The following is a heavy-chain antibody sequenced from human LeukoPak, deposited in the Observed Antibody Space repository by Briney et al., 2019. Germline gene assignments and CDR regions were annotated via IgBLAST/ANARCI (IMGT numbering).Heavy chain of an antibody. CDR3: ARGLGPAANPKWLEP. D-gene: IGHD2-2*01. J-gene: IGHJ5*02. Sequence: SETLSLTCAVYGVSFSTYYWSWIRQPPGKGLEWVGEINHTGSTNYNPSLKSRVTISVDTYKNQFSLKLSSVTAADTAMYYCARGLGPAANPKWLEPWREGTLVSVSS. CDR2: INHTGST. V-gene: IGHV4-34*01. CDR1: GVSFSTYY.